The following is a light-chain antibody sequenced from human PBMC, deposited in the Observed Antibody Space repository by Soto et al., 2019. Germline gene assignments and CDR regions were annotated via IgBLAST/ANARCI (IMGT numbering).Light chain of an antibody. V-gene: IGKV3-15*01. CDR2: RAS. CDR3: QQYRNWPPWT. Sequence: EIVMTQSPATLAVSPGDTDTLSCRASQSLGGNLAWYQQKPGQAPRLLIFRASSRATGVPARFSASGSGTEFTLTISGLQSEDFAVYYCQQYRNWPPWTFGPGTKVDIK. J-gene: IGKJ1*01. CDR1: QSLGGN.